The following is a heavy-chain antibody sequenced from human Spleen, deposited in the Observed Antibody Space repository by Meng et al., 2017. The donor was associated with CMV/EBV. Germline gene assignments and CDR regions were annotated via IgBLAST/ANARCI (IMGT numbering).Heavy chain of an antibody. J-gene: IGHJ4*02. CDR1: GYTFNGHY. V-gene: IGHV1-2*02. Sequence: SCKTYGYTFNGHYLYWVRQAPGQGLEWMGWINPINGDTNYAQHFQGRVSVTTDTSISTAYMELRRLRPDDTAVYYCAKGYMTGTDYWGQGTLVTVSS. D-gene: IGHD3-9*01. CDR2: INPINGDT. CDR3: AKGYMTGTDY.